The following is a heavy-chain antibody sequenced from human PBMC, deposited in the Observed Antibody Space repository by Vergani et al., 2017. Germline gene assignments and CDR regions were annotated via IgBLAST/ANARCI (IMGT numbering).Heavy chain of an antibody. Sequence: QVQLQESGPGLVKPSQTLSLTCTVSGGSISSGGYYWSWIRQHPGKGLEWIGYIYYSGSTYYNPSLKSRVTISVDTSKNQFSLKLSSVTAADTAVYYCARNVLMTTVTTSGWFGPWGQGTLVTVSS. J-gene: IGHJ5*02. V-gene: IGHV4-31*03. D-gene: IGHD4-17*01. CDR3: ARNVLMTTVTTSGWFGP. CDR1: GGSISSGGYY. CDR2: IYYSGST.